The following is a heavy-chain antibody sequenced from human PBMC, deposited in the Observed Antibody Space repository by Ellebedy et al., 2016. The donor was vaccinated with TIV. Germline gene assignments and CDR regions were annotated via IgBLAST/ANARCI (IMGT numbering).Heavy chain of an antibody. CDR2: ISGSGGST. J-gene: IGHJ4*02. Sequence: GESLKISCAASGFTFSSYAMSWVRQAPGKGLEWVSAISGSGGSTYYADSVKGRFTISRDNSKNTLYLQMNSLRAEDTAVYYCAKDSSNSFYYFDYWGQGTLVTVSS. D-gene: IGHD5-18*01. CDR3: AKDSSNSFYYFDY. V-gene: IGHV3-23*01. CDR1: GFTFSSYA.